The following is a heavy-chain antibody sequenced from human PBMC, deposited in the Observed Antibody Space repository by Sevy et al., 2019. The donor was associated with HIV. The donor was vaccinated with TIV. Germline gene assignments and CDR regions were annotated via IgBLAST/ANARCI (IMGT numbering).Heavy chain of an antibody. D-gene: IGHD3-22*01. V-gene: IGHV3-21*01. CDR3: ARDSYYDSTSYFDY. CDR2: ISSSSTYI. J-gene: IGHJ4*02. Sequence: GGSLRLSCAASGFTFRSYSMNWVRQAPGKGLEWVSSISSSSTYIYYADSVKGRFTISRDNAKNSLYLQMNSLRAEDTAVYYCARDSYYDSTSYFDYWRQGTLVTVSS. CDR1: GFTFRSYS.